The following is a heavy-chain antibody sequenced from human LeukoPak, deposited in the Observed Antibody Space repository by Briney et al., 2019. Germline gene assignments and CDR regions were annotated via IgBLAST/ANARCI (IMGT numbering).Heavy chain of an antibody. Sequence: SETLSLTCAVYGGSFRNYWWTWIRQPPGKGLEWIGEIHDSGRTNYNPSLKSRVTISVDTSKNQFSLKLSSVTAADTAVYYCARDTNDYGDLYYFDYWGQGTLVTVSS. CDR1: GGSFRNYW. J-gene: IGHJ4*02. CDR3: ARDTNDYGDLYYFDY. CDR2: IHDSGRT. V-gene: IGHV4-34*01. D-gene: IGHD4-17*01.